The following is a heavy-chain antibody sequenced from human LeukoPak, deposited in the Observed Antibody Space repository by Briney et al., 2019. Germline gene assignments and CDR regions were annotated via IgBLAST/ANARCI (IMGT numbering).Heavy chain of an antibody. J-gene: IGHJ4*02. Sequence: GGSLRLSCVASGFTFSTYWMNWVRQAPGKGLEWVAVIWYDGSNKYYADSVKGRFTISRDNSKNTLYLQMNSLRAEDTAVYYCARARVTGVYYFDYWGQGTLVTVSS. CDR3: ARARVTGVYYFDY. V-gene: IGHV3-33*08. CDR2: IWYDGSNK. D-gene: IGHD2-21*02. CDR1: GFTFSTYW.